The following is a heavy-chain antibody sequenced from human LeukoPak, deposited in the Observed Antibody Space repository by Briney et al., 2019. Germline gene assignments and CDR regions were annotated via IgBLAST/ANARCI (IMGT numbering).Heavy chain of an antibody. D-gene: IGHD2-15*01. CDR3: AREGYCSGGSCYPEYFQH. CDR2: LNHGGST. V-gene: IGHV4-34*01. Sequence: SETLSFTSAVYGWSISGYYWGRLPPRPGQEWEGGGELNHGGSTNYNPSLKSRVTTSVDTSKNQFSLKLSSVTAADTAVYYCAREGYCSGGSCYPEYFQHWGQGTLVTVSS. J-gene: IGHJ1*01. CDR1: GWSISGYY.